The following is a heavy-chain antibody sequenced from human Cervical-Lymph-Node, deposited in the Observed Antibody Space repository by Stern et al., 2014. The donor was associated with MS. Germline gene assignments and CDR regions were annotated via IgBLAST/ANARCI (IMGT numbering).Heavy chain of an antibody. CDR3: ARGRGIAFRPDD. CDR2: IYPCDSEP. J-gene: IGHJ4*02. Sequence: VQLVESGAEVKKPGNSLKISCKGSAFSLTNTWIGWVRQVPGKGLEWMGIIYPCDSEPRSSPSFEGQVTISADKPINTAYLQGSSLKASDTAMYYCARGRGIAFRPDDWGQGTLVTVSS. CDR1: AFSLTNTW. D-gene: IGHD3-3*02. V-gene: IGHV5-51*04.